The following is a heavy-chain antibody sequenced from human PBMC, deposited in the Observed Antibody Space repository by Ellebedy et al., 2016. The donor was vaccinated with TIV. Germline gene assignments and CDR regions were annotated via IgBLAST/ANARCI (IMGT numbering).Heavy chain of an antibody. CDR3: ASGDYGDYYHYGMDV. J-gene: IGHJ6*02. D-gene: IGHD4-17*01. Sequence: GGSLRLXCVASGLTFSSYGMHWVRQAPGKGLEWVAVISYDGSNKYYADSVKGRFTISRDNSKDTLYLQMNSLRPEDTAVYYCASGDYGDYYHYGMDVWGQGTTVTVSS. V-gene: IGHV3-30*03. CDR2: ISYDGSNK. CDR1: GLTFSSYG.